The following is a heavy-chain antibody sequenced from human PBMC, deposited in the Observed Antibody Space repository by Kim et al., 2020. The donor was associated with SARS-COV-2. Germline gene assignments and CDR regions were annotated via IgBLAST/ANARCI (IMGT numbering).Heavy chain of an antibody. CDR1: GFTFGDYA. D-gene: IGHD2-21*02. CDR2: IRSKAYGGTT. Sequence: GGSLRLSCTASGFTFGDYAMSWFRQAPGKGLEWVGFIRSKAYGGTTEYAASVKGRFTISRDDSKSIAYLQMNSLKTEDTAVYYCTRARGFCGGDCSYDYWGQGTLVTVSS. CDR3: TRARGFCGGDCSYDY. J-gene: IGHJ4*02. V-gene: IGHV3-49*03.